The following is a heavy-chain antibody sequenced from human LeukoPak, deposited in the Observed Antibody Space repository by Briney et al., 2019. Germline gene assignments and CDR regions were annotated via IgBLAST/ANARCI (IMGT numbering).Heavy chain of an antibody. CDR2: INHSGST. CDR1: GGSFSGYY. CDR3: ARSARGVIINYFDY. D-gene: IGHD3-10*01. V-gene: IGHV4-34*01. J-gene: IGHJ4*02. Sequence: SETLSLTCAVYGGSFSGYYWSWIRQPPGKGLEWIGEINHSGSTNYNPSLKSRVTISVDTSKNQFSLKLSSVTAADTAVYYCARSARGVIINYFDYWGQGTLVTVSS.